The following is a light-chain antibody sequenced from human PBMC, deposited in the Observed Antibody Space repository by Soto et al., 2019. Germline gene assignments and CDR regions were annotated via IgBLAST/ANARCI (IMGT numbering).Light chain of an antibody. V-gene: IGLV1-40*01. CDR3: QSYDSSPRVLYV. CDR1: SSNIGAGYD. Sequence: QSVLTQPPSVSGAPGQRVTISCTGSSSNIGAGYDVHWYQQLPGTAPKLLIYGNSNRPSGVPDRFSGSKSGTSASLAITGLQAGDEADYYCQSYDSSPRVLYVFGTGTKVTVL. J-gene: IGLJ1*01. CDR2: GNS.